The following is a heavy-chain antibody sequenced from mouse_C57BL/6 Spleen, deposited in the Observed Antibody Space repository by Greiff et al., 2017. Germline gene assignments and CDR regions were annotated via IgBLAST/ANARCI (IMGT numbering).Heavy chain of an antibody. D-gene: IGHD3-3*01. CDR2: IDPSDSET. CDR1: GYTFTSYW. CDR3: ARGWDRSWFAY. J-gene: IGHJ3*01. Sequence: VQLPQSGAELVRPGSSVKLSCKASGYTFTSYWMHWVKQRPIQGLEWIGNIDPSDSETHYNQKFKDKATLTVDKSSSTAYMQLSSLTSEDSAVYYCARGWDRSWFAYWGQGTLVTVSA. V-gene: IGHV1-52*01.